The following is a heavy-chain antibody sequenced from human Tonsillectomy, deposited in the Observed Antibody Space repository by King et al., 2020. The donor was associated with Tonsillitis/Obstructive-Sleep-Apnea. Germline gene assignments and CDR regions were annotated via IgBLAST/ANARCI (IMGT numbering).Heavy chain of an antibody. CDR2: IYYSGST. CDR3: ASHIVGAYYFDY. CDR1: GGSISSYY. V-gene: IGHV4-59*08. D-gene: IGHD1-26*01. J-gene: IGHJ4*02. Sequence: QLQESGPGLVKHSETLSLTCTVSGGSISSYYWSWIRQPPGKGLEWIGDIYYSGSTNYNPSLKSRVTISVDTSKNQFSLKLSSVTAADTAVYYCASHIVGAYYFDYWGQGTLVTVSS.